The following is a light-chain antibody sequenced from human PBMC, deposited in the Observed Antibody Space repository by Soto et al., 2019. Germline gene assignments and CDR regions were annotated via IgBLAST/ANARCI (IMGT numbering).Light chain of an antibody. V-gene: IGKV3-20*01. CDR1: QSVSSSY. CDR2: GAS. J-gene: IGKJ5*01. Sequence: EIVLTQSPGTLSLSPGERATLSCRASQSVSSSYLAWYQQKPGQAPRLLLYGASSRATGIPDRFSGSGSGTDFTLTISRLEPEDFAMYFYQQYGSSPSITFGQGTRLEIK. CDR3: QQYGSSPSIT.